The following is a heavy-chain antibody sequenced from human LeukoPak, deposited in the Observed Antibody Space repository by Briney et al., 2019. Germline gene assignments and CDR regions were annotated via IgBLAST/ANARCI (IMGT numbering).Heavy chain of an antibody. Sequence: GVSVKVSCKASGYTFTSYDINWVRQATGQGLEWMGWMNPNSGNAGYAQKFQGRVTMTRNTSISTAYMELSSLRSEDTAVYYCARGLGPRVLFWRNSNAFDIWGQGTMVTVSS. CDR1: GYTFTSYD. J-gene: IGHJ3*02. CDR3: ARGLGPRVLFWRNSNAFDI. CDR2: MNPNSGNA. D-gene: IGHD3-3*01. V-gene: IGHV1-8*01.